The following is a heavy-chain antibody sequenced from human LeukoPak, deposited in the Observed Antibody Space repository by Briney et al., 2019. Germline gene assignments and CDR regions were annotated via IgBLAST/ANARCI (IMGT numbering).Heavy chain of an antibody. Sequence: PGGSLRLSCAASGFTFSSYGMHWVRQAPGKGLEWVAFIRYDGSNKYYADSVKGRFTISRDNSKNTLYLQMNSLRAEDTAVYYCAKERGGYSTNHAFDYWGQGTLVTVSS. CDR3: AKERGGYSTNHAFDY. CDR1: GFTFSSYG. D-gene: IGHD6-13*01. V-gene: IGHV3-30*02. CDR2: IRYDGSNK. J-gene: IGHJ4*02.